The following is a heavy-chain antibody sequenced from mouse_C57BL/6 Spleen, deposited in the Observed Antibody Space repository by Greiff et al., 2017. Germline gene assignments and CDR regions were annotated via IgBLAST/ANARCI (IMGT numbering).Heavy chain of an antibody. J-gene: IGHJ1*03. CDR1: GYTFTDYY. D-gene: IGHD1-1*01. Sequence: VQLQQSGPELVKPGASVKISCKASGYTFTDYYMNWVKQSHGKSLEWIGDINPNNGGTSYNQKFKGKATLTVDKSSRTAYMELRSLTSEGSAVYYCARDGSSYWYFDVWGTGTTVTVSS. V-gene: IGHV1-26*01. CDR2: INPNNGGT. CDR3: ARDGSSYWYFDV.